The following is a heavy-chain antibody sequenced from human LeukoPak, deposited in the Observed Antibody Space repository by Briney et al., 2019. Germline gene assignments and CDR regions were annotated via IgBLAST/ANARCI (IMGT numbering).Heavy chain of an antibody. J-gene: IGHJ4*02. CDR3: ARESSYYDSSGYFDC. CDR2: IYYSGST. V-gene: IGHV4-59*01. D-gene: IGHD3-22*01. CDR1: GGSISSYY. Sequence: SETLSLTCTVSGGSISSYYWSWIRQPPGKGLEWIGYIYYSGSTNYNPSLKSRVTISVDTSKNQFSLKLSSVTAADTAVYYCARESSYYDSSGYFDCWGQGTLVTVSS.